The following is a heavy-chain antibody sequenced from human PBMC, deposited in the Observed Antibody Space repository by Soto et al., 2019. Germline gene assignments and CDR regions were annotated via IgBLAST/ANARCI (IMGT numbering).Heavy chain of an antibody. J-gene: IGHJ4*02. Sequence: SETLSLTCTVSGGSISSSSYYWGWIRQPPGKGLEWIGCIYYSGSTYYNPSLKSRVTISVDTSKNQFSLKLSSVTAADTAVYYCARSFRLGGTTAPAYYFDYWGQGTLVTVSS. V-gene: IGHV4-39*07. CDR2: IYYSGST. D-gene: IGHD1-7*01. CDR3: ARSFRLGGTTAPAYYFDY. CDR1: GGSISSSSYY.